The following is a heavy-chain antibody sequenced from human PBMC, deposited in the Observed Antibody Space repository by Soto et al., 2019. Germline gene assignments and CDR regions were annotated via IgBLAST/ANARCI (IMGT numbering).Heavy chain of an antibody. V-gene: IGHV5-51*01. J-gene: IGHJ5*02. CDR1: GDRITSYW. D-gene: IGHD6-19*01. CDR2: IYPGDSDT. Sequence: ESQKIWCKGAGDRITSYWIGRVRQMPGKGLEWMGIIYPGDSDTRYSPSFQGQVTISADKSISTAYLQWSSLKASDTAMYYCASPDSTGWYDHWGQGTLVTVSS. CDR3: ASPDSTGWYDH.